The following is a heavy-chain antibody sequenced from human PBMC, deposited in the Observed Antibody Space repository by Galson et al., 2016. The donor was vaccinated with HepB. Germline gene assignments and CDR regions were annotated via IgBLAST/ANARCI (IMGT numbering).Heavy chain of an antibody. V-gene: IGHV1-69*13. J-gene: IGHJ4*02. D-gene: IGHD3-22*01. CDR1: GGVFSNYG. CDR2: IIPMFRRA. Sequence: SVKVSCKAPGGVFSNYGISWLRQAPGHGLEWMGGIIPMFRRAHNAQKFQDRVTFTADESTSTAYVALTSLRFDDTAVYYCARTHYYYEKSDHYYYFDFWGQGTVVTVSS. CDR3: ARTHYYYEKSDHYYYFDF.